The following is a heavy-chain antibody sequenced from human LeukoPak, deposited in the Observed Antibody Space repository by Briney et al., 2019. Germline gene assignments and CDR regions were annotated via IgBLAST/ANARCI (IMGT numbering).Heavy chain of an antibody. CDR2: INPNSGGT. Sequence: ASVKVSCKASGYTFTGYYMHWVRQAPGQGLEWMGWINPNSGGTNYAQKFQGRVTMTRDTSISTAYMELSRLRSDDTAVYYCARGSLYGDYDFFDYWGQGTLVTVSS. CDR3: ARGSLYGDYDFFDY. CDR1: GYTFTGYY. V-gene: IGHV1-2*02. D-gene: IGHD4-17*01. J-gene: IGHJ4*02.